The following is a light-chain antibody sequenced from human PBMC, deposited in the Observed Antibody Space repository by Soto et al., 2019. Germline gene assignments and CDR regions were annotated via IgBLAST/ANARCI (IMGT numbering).Light chain of an antibody. CDR3: RQYGSSRT. CDR2: GAS. J-gene: IGKJ2*02. CDR1: QSVSSSY. V-gene: IGKV3-20*01. Sequence: EIVLTQSPGTLSLSPGERATLSCRASQSVSSSYLAWYQQKPGQAPRLLIYGASSRATGIPDRFSGSGSGTDFTLTISRLEPEVFAVYYCRQYGSSRTFGQGTKLEIK.